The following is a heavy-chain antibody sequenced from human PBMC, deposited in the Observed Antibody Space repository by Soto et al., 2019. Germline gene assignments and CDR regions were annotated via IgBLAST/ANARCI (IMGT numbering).Heavy chain of an antibody. CDR2: IYYSGST. CDR3: ARWTGHSGYELEFDY. D-gene: IGHD5-12*01. CDR1: GGSISSYY. J-gene: IGHJ4*02. V-gene: IGHV4-59*01. Sequence: SETLSLTCTVSGGSISSYYWSWIRQPPGKGLEWIGYIYYSGSTNYNPSLKSRVTISVDTSKNQFSLKLSSVTAADTAVYYCARWTGHSGYELEFDYWGQGTLVTVSS.